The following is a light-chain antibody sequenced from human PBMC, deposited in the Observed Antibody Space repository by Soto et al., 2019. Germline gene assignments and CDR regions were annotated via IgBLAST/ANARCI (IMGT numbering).Light chain of an antibody. CDR3: QQYTSYPWT. CDR1: QSISSW. CDR2: KAS. Sequence: DIQMTQYPSTLSASVGDRVTITCRASQSISSWLAWYQQKPGKAPNLLIYKASSLESGVPSRFSGSGSGTEFTLTISSLQPDDFATYYCQQYTSYPWTFGQGTKVDIK. J-gene: IGKJ1*01. V-gene: IGKV1-5*03.